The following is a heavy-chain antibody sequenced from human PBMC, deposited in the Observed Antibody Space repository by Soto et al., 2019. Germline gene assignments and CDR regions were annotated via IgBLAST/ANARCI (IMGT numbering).Heavy chain of an antibody. J-gene: IGHJ5*02. CDR2: MHYGVNT. D-gene: IGHD3-10*01. Sequence: SETLSLTCIVSSDSNSSSSYSWAWIRQPPGKELEWIGTMHYGVNTYYKKSLESRVTISGDKSKNQFNHEHRYVTAADTAVYYCASIDMVRENNNWFDPWGQGTLVTVS. CDR3: ASIDMVRENNNWFDP. V-gene: IGHV4-39*01. CDR1: SDSNSSSSYS.